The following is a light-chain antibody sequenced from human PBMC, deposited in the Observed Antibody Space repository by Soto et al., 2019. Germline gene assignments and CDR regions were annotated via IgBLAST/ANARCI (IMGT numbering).Light chain of an antibody. V-gene: IGLV2-14*01. Sequence: QSALTQPASVSGSPGQSITISCTGTSSDVGGYNYVSWYQQHPGKAPKLLIYDVSNRPSGVSNRFSGSKSGNTASLTISGLQAEDEADYYCSSYTSSSILVFGTGTKFTVL. CDR3: SSYTSSSILV. J-gene: IGLJ1*01. CDR1: SSDVGGYNY. CDR2: DVS.